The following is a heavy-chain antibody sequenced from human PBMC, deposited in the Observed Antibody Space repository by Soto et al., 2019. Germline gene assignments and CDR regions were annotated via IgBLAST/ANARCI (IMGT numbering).Heavy chain of an antibody. CDR2: IYYTGST. CDR1: GAAINSYY. V-gene: IGHV4-59*01. J-gene: IGHJ1*01. CDR3: ARVDGYLFFFDI. Sequence: SETLSLTCTGSGAAINSYYWTWIRQAPGMGLEWIGYIYYTGSTNYNPSLESRVTVSVDRSRNQFSLELRSVTAADTAVYYCARVDGYLFFFDIRGQGTQVTXSS. D-gene: IGHD3-22*01.